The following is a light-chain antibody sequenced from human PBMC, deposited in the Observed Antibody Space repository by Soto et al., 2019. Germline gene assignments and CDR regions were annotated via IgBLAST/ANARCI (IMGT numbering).Light chain of an antibody. Sequence: QSVLTQPPSASGTPGQRVTISCSGSSSNIGNNTVNWYQQLPGTAPKLLIYSNNQRPSGVPDRFSGSKSGTSASLAISGLQSEEDADYYCAAWDDSLNGPVFGGGTKLTVL. V-gene: IGLV1-44*01. J-gene: IGLJ3*02. CDR2: SNN. CDR3: AAWDDSLNGPV. CDR1: SSNIGNNT.